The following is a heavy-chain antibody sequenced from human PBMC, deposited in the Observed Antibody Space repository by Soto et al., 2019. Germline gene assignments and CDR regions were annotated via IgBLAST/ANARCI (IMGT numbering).Heavy chain of an antibody. CDR3: ARGLNYDILTGYYTY. CDR2: INHSGST. V-gene: IGHV4-34*01. J-gene: IGHJ4*02. Sequence: SETLSLTCAVSGGSFSGYYWSWIRQPPGKGLEWIGEINHSGSTNYNPSLKSRVTISVDTSKNQFSLKLSSVTAADTAVYYCARGLNYDILTGYYTYWGQGTLVTVS. D-gene: IGHD3-9*01. CDR1: GGSFSGYY.